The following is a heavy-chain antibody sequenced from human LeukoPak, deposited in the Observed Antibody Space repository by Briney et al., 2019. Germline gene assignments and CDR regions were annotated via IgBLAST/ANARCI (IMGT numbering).Heavy chain of an antibody. Sequence: SETLSLTCTVSGGSISSYYWSWIRQPAGKGLEWSGRIYTSGSTNYNPSLKSRVTISVDTSKNQFSLKLSSVTAADTAVYYCARGIAAAGLYYFDYWGQGTLVTVSS. J-gene: IGHJ4*02. V-gene: IGHV4-4*07. CDR1: GGSISSYY. D-gene: IGHD6-13*01. CDR2: IYTSGST. CDR3: ARGIAAAGLYYFDY.